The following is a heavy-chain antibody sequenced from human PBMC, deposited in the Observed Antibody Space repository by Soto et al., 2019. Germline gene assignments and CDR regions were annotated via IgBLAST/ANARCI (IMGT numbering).Heavy chain of an antibody. D-gene: IGHD4-17*01. CDR3: ARDYYGDYVFDY. CDR1: GGSVSSGSYY. Sequence: SETLSLTCTVSGGSVSSGSYYWSWIRQPPGKGLEWIGYIYYSGSTNYNPSLKSRVTISVDTSKNQFSLKLSSVTAADTAVYYCARDYYGDYVFDYWGQGTLVTVSS. V-gene: IGHV4-61*01. J-gene: IGHJ4*02. CDR2: IYYSGST.